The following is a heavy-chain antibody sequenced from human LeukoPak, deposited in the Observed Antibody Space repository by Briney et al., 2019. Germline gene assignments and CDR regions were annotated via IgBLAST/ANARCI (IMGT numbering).Heavy chain of an antibody. CDR3: ARAETTLLLNY. J-gene: IGHJ4*02. V-gene: IGHV1-18*04. CDR1: GYTFTGYA. Sequence: ASVKVSCKASGYTFTGYAIHWVRQTPGQGLQWMGWISAHNGNTNYAQKLQGRVTLTTDTSTSTVYMELRSLTSDDTAVYYCARAETTLLLNYWGQGTLVTVS. D-gene: IGHD4-11*01. CDR2: ISAHNGNT.